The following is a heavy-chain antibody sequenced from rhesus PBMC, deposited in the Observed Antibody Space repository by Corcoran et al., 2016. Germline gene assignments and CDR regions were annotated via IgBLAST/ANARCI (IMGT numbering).Heavy chain of an antibody. V-gene: IGHV4-169*01. CDR2: IYGSGSST. J-gene: IGHJ4*01. Sequence: QLQLQESGPGLVKPSETLSVTCAVSGGSISSSYWSWIRQAPGKGVEWIGYIYGSGSSTNYNPSRKSRVTLSVNTSKNQLSLKLSSVTTADTAVYYCARPYSGSWTLFDYWGQGVLVTVSS. D-gene: IGHD6-25*01. CDR3: ARPYSGSWTLFDY. CDR1: GGSISSSY.